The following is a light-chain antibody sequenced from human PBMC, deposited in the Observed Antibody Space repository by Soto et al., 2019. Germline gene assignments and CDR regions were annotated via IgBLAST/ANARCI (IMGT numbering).Light chain of an antibody. J-gene: IGLJ2*01. V-gene: IGLV1-51*01. Sequence: QSVLTQPPSVSAAPGQKVTISCSGSSSNIEDNYVSWYQQLPGTAPKLLLYDNNKRPSGIPDRFSGSKSGTSATLGITGLQTGDEADYYCGTWDNTLSAGVFGGGTQLTVL. CDR3: GTWDNTLSAGV. CDR1: SSNIEDNY. CDR2: DNN.